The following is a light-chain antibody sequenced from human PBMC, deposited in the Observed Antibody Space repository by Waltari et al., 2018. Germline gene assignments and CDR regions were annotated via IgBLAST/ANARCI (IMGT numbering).Light chain of an antibody. V-gene: IGKV3-11*01. CDR1: QTVSSY. Sequence: EIVLTQSPATLSLSPGERAALSCRASQTVSSYLAWHQQKPGQAPRLLIYDAFNRATGIPARFSGSGSGTDFTLTITSLEPEDSAVYYCQHRSSWPLTFGGGTKVEI. J-gene: IGKJ4*02. CDR2: DAF. CDR3: QHRSSWPLT.